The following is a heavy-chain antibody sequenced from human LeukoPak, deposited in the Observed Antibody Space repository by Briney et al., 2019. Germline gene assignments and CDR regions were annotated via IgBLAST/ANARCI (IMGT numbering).Heavy chain of an antibody. CDR3: AGDLRVIGGSFWSGYDDY. CDR1: GYTFTGYY. V-gene: IGHV1-2*02. J-gene: IGHJ4*02. Sequence: ASVKVSCKTSGYTFTGYYMHWVRQAPGQGLEWMGWINPNSGDTNYAQKFQGRVTMTRDTSISTAYMDLSRLTSDDTAMYYCAGDLRVIGGSFWSGYDDYWGQGTLVTVSS. D-gene: IGHD3-3*01. CDR2: INPNSGDT.